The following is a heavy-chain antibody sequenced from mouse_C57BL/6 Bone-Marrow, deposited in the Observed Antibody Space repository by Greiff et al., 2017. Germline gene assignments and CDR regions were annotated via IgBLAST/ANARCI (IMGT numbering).Heavy chain of an antibody. CDR1: GFTFSNYW. CDR2: IRLKSDNSAS. CDR3: TRLTGTSWFAY. D-gene: IGHD4-1*01. J-gene: IGHJ3*01. V-gene: IGHV6-3*01. Sequence: EVKLLESGGGLVQPGGSMKLSCVASGFTFSNYWMNWVRQSPEQGLEWVAQIRLKSDNSASHYAVSGKGRFTISRDDTKYSVYRQMNNVRAADTGIDYCTRLTGTSWFAYWGQGTLVTVSA.